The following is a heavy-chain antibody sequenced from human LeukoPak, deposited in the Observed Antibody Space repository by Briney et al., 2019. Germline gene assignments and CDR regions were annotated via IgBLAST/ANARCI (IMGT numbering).Heavy chain of an antibody. V-gene: IGHV3-23*01. Sequence: GGSLRLSCAASGFTINNYAMNWVRQAPGNGLVWVSVISGHGGGTYYADSVKGRFTISRDNSKNTLYLQMNSLRAEDTAVYYCARGRGSSGWYYFDYWGQGTLVTVSS. D-gene: IGHD6-19*01. CDR3: ARGRGSSGWYYFDY. J-gene: IGHJ4*02. CDR2: ISGHGGGT. CDR1: GFTINNYA.